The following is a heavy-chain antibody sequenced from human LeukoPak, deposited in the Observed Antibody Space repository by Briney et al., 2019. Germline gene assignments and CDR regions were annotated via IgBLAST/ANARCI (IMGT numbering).Heavy chain of an antibody. D-gene: IGHD3-10*01. J-gene: IGHJ4*02. V-gene: IGHV3-30*02. CDR3: AKEQGSGSYFDY. CDR1: EFTFSNYG. Sequence: GGSLRLPCAASEFTFSNYGMHWVRQAPGKGLEWVAFIQYDGSNKFYGNSVKGRFTISRDTSKNTLYLQMNSLRAEDTAVYYCAKEQGSGSYFDYWGQGTLVTVSS. CDR2: IQYDGSNK.